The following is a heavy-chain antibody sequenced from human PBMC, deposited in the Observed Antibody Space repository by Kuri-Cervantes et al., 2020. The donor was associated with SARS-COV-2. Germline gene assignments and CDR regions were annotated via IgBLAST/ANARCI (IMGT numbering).Heavy chain of an antibody. J-gene: IGHJ4*02. Sequence: SETLSLTCTVSGGSIGSDYWSWTRQPPGKGLEWIGFINYSGSSNYNPSLKSRVSISVDTSKNQFSLRLSSVTAADTAVYYCARLGSGWPGIDFWGQGTLVTVSS. CDR3: ARLGSGWPGIDF. CDR1: GGSIGSDY. D-gene: IGHD6-19*01. V-gene: IGHV4-59*12. CDR2: INYSGSS.